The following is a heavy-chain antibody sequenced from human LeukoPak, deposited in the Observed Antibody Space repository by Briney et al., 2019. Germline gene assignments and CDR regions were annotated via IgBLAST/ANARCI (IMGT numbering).Heavy chain of an antibody. V-gene: IGHV5-51*01. CDR1: GYSFTSYW. CDR2: IYPGDSDT. J-gene: IGHJ4*02. D-gene: IGHD2-15*01. Sequence: GESLKISCKGSGYSFTSYWIGWVRQMPGKGLEWMGIIYPGDSDTRYSPSFQGQVTISADKSISTAYLQWSSLKASDTAMYYCARRMSCSGGSCYSYCFDYWGQGTLVTVSS. CDR3: ARRMSCSGGSCYSYCFDY.